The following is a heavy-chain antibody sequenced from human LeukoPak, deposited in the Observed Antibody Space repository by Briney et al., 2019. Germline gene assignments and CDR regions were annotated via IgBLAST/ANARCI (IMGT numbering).Heavy chain of an antibody. CDR1: GFTFSSYA. Sequence: PGGSLRLSCAASGFTFSSYAMNWVRQAPGKGLEWVSTISGSGGSKHYADSVEGRFTISRDNSKNTVYLQMNSLRAEDTAVYSCAKVRSSNSGCFDYWGQGTLVTVSS. D-gene: IGHD7-27*01. CDR2: ISGSGGSK. J-gene: IGHJ4*02. CDR3: AKVRSSNSGCFDY. V-gene: IGHV3-23*01.